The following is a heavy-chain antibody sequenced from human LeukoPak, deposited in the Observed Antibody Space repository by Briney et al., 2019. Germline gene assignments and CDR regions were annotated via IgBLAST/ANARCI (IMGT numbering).Heavy chain of an antibody. Sequence: PSETLSLTCAVSGGSIGASINSPNWWSWVRQPPGKGLEWIGEIFHSGTTNYNPSLKSRVTMSVDKSKNQFSLNLTSVTAADTAVYFCARAPRAYCSTTGSCFQDYWGQGTLVTVSS. D-gene: IGHD2-2*01. CDR1: GGSIGASINSPNW. J-gene: IGHJ4*02. V-gene: IGHV4-4*02. CDR2: IFHSGTT. CDR3: ARAPRAYCSTTGSCFQDY.